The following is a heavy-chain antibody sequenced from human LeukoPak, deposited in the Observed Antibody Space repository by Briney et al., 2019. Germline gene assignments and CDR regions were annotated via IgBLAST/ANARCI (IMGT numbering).Heavy chain of an antibody. CDR3: VKPNCYKTICPTWSPSFFDS. Sequence: GWYLRLSCASTELSFLLYRIDSVHHPPGTGLEWEAVISFVLSDKYYADFVKGPSTISRDNSKNTVYLQMNSLRAEDTAVYYCVKPNCYKTICPTWSPSFFDSWGRGMLVAVSS. D-gene: IGHD2/OR15-2a*01. CDR1: ELSFLLYR. CDR2: ISFVLSDK. J-gene: IGHJ4*02. V-gene: IGHV3-30*18.